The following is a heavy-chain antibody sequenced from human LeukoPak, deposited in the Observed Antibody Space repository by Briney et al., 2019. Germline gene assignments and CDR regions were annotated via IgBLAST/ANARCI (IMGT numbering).Heavy chain of an antibody. CDR3: AKGSQWLITFFDY. CDR2: ISGSGGST. Sequence: GGSLRLSCAASGFTFGSYAMSWVRQAPGKGLEWVSAISGSGGSTYYADSVKGRFTISRDNSKNTLYLQMNSLRAEDTAVYYCAKGSQWLITFFDYWGQGTLVTVSS. J-gene: IGHJ4*02. V-gene: IGHV3-23*01. CDR1: GFTFGSYA. D-gene: IGHD6-19*01.